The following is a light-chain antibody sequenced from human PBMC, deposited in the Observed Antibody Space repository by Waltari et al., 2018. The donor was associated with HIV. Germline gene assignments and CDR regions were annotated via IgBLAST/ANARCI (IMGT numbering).Light chain of an antibody. CDR1: QSLVSSDGNTY. V-gene: IGKV2-30*01. J-gene: IGKJ2*01. CDR2: KVS. CDR3: MQGTHWPPYT. Sequence: DVVMTQSPLSLPVTLGQPASMSCRSSQSLVSSDGNTYLIWFHQRPGQSPRRLIYKVSERDSGVPDRFSGSESGTDFTLEISRVEAEDVGVYYCMQGTHWPPYTFGQGTKLEIK.